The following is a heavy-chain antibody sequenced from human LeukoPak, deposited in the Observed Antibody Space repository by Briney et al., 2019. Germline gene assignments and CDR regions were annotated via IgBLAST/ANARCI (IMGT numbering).Heavy chain of an antibody. D-gene: IGHD6-19*01. CDR2: INPSGGST. Sequence: ASVKVSCKASGYTFTSYYMHWVRQAPGQGLEWMGIINPSGGSTSYAQKFQGRVTMTRDTSTSTVYMELSSLRSEDTAVYYCARGSGYGSGWSRQYFQHWGQGTLVTVSS. J-gene: IGHJ1*01. CDR3: ARGSGYGSGWSRQYFQH. CDR1: GYTFTSYY. V-gene: IGHV1-46*01.